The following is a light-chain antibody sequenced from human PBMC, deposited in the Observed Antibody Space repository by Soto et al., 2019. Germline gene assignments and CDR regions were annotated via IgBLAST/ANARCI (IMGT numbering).Light chain of an antibody. CDR3: QVWDSSSAYVV. V-gene: IGLV3-21*04. Sequence: SYELTQPPSVSVAPGKTARITRGANNIGSKSVHWYQQKPCQAPVLVIYYDSDRPSGIPERFSGSNSGNTATLTISRVEAGDEADYYCQVWDSSSAYVVFGGGTKLTVL. CDR1: NIGSKS. CDR2: YDS. J-gene: IGLJ2*01.